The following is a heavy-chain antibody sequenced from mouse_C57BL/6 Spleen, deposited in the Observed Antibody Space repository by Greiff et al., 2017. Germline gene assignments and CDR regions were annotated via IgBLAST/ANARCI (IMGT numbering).Heavy chain of an antibody. CDR1: GFSLTSYG. V-gene: IGHV2-6*01. CDR3: ARYDYDEAMDY. J-gene: IGHJ4*01. CDR2: IWGVGST. D-gene: IGHD2-4*01. Sequence: VQVVESGPGLVAPSQSLSITCTVSGFSLTSYGVDWVRQSPGKGLEWLGVIWGVGSTNYNSALKSRLSISKDNSKSQVFLKMNSLQTDDTAMYYCARYDYDEAMDYWGQGTSVTVSS.